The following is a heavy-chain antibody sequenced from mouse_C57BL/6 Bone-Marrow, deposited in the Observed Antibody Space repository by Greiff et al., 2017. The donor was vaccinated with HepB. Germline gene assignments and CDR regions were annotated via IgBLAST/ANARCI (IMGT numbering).Heavy chain of an antibody. Sequence: EVKVVESEGGLVQPGSSMKLSCTASGFTFSDYYMAWVRQVPEKGLEWVANINYDGSSTYYLDSLKSRFIISRDNAKNILYLQMSSLKSEDTATYYCARGENWDLDYWGQGTTLTVSS. D-gene: IGHD4-1*01. J-gene: IGHJ2*01. CDR2: INYDGSST. V-gene: IGHV5-16*01. CDR3: ARGENWDLDY. CDR1: GFTFSDYY.